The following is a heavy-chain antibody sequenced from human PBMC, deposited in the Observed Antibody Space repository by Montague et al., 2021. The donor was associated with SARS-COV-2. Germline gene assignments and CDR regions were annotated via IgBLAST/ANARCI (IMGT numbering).Heavy chain of an antibody. CDR3: ARMPAGDGIDS. V-gene: IGHV4-59*08. Sequence: SETLSLTCTVSGGSSSSDYWSWIRQPPGKGLEWIGYIYYTGSTYYNPSLKSRVTISVDTSQNLLSLKLSSVTAADTAVYYCARMPAGDGIDSWGQGTLVTVSS. CDR2: IYYTGST. D-gene: IGHD5-24*01. J-gene: IGHJ4*02. CDR1: GGSSSSDY.